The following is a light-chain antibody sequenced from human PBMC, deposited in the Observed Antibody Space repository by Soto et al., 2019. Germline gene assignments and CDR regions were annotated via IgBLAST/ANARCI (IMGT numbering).Light chain of an antibody. Sequence: EIVLTQSPGTLSLSPGERATLSCRASQSVSSIYLAWYQQKPGQAPRLLIYRASSRATGIPDRFSGSGSGTDFNLTISRLEHEDFAVYYCQQYGGSPPYTFGQGTKLEIK. J-gene: IGKJ2*01. CDR3: QQYGGSPPYT. V-gene: IGKV3-20*01. CDR1: QSVSSIY. CDR2: RAS.